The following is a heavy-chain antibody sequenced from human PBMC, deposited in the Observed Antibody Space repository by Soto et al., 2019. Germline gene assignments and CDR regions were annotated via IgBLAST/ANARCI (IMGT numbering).Heavy chain of an antibody. CDR3: AANLDSIVLYGMDV. Sequence: SETLSLTCTVSGGSISSYYWSWIRQPAGKGLEWIGRIYTSGSTNYNPSLKSRVTMSVDTSKNQFSLKLSSVTAADMAVYYCAANLDSIVLYGMDVWGQGTTVTVSS. CDR2: IYTSGST. J-gene: IGHJ6*02. CDR1: GGSISSYY. V-gene: IGHV4-4*07. D-gene: IGHD2-8*01.